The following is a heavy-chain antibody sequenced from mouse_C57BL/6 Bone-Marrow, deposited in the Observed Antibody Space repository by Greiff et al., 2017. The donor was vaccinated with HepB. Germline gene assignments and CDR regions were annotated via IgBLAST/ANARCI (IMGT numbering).Heavy chain of an antibody. CDR3: AREEGLTGTDFDD. D-gene: IGHD4-1*01. V-gene: IGHV3-6*01. CDR1: GYSITSGYY. CDR2: ISYDGSN. J-gene: IGHJ2*01. Sequence: ESGPGLVKPSQSLSLTCSVTGYSITSGYYWNWIRQFPGNKLEWMGYISYDGSNNYNPSLKNRIPITRDTSKNQFFLKLNSVTTEDTATYYCAREEGLTGTDFDDWGQGTTLTVSS.